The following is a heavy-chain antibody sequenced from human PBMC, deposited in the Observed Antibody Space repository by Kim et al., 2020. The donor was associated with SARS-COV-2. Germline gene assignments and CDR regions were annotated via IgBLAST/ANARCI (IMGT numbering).Heavy chain of an antibody. Sequence: GESLKISCKGSGYSFTSYWISWVRQMPGKGLEWMGIIYPGDSDTRYSPSFQGQVTISADKSISTAYLQWSSLKASDTAMYYCASRGYSGYDLHAFDIWGQGTMVTVSS. V-gene: IGHV5-51*01. D-gene: IGHD5-12*01. CDR1: GYSFTSYW. J-gene: IGHJ3*02. CDR2: IYPGDSDT. CDR3: ASRGYSGYDLHAFDI.